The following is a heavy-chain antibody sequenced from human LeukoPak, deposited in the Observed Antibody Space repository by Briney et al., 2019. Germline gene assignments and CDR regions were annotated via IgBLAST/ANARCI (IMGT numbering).Heavy chain of an antibody. J-gene: IGHJ4*02. Sequence: SETLSLTCAVSGYSISSGYYWGWIRQPPGKGLEWIGSIYHSGSTYYNPSLKSRVTISVDTSKNQFSLKLSSVTAADTAVYYCARRRAAAGIHTFDYWGQGTLVTVSS. CDR1: GYSISSGYY. D-gene: IGHD6-13*01. V-gene: IGHV4-38-2*01. CDR3: ARRRAAAGIHTFDY. CDR2: IYHSGST.